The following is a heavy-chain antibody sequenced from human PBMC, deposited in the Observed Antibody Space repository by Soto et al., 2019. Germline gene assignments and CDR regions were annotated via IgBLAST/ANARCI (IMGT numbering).Heavy chain of an antibody. D-gene: IGHD3-22*01. CDR2: IYYSGST. V-gene: IGHV4-59*13. Sequence: PSETLSLTCTVSGGFISSYYWSLIRQPPGKGQEWLGYIYYSGSTNYNPSLKSRVTISVDTSKNQFSLKLSSVTAADTAVYYCARIGGWYDSSGYYWGFDAFDFWGQGTMVTVSS. CDR3: ARIGGWYDSSGYYWGFDAFDF. J-gene: IGHJ3*01. CDR1: GGFISSYY.